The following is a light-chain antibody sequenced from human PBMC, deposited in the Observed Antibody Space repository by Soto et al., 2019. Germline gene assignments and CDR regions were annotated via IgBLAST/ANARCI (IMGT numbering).Light chain of an antibody. Sequence: EIVMTQSPGTLSVSPGERVTLSCRASQSVGNNIAWHQQKPGQAPRLLIYGASTRATGFPARFSGSGSGTEFTLTISSRLSEDFAVYYCHKYNGWPITFGQGTRLEIK. J-gene: IGKJ5*01. CDR1: QSVGNN. V-gene: IGKV3-15*01. CDR3: HKYNGWPIT. CDR2: GAS.